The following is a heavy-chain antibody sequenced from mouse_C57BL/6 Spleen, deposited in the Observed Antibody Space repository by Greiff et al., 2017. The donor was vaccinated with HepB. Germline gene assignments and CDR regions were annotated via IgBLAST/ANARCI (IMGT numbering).Heavy chain of an antibody. CDR2: INPSTGGT. J-gene: IGHJ2*01. CDR1: GYSFTGYY. V-gene: IGHV1-42*01. D-gene: IGHD4-1*01. Sequence: EVQLQQSGPELVKPGASVKISCKASGYSFTGYYMNWVKQSPEKSLEWIGEINPSTGGTTYNQKFKAKATLTVDKSSSTAYMQLKSLTSEDSAVYYCARGCGEANWDVDYWGQGTTLTVSS. CDR3: ARGCGEANWDVDY.